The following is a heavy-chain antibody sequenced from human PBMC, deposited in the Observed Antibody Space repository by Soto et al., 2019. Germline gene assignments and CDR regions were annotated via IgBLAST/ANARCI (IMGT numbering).Heavy chain of an antibody. CDR1: GGSISSGGYS. V-gene: IGHV4-30-2*01. Sequence: SETLSLTCAVSGGSISSGGYSWSWIRQPPGKGLEWIGYIYHSGSTYYNPSLKSRVTISVDRSKNQFSLKLSSVTAADTAVYYCARGTTTYYFDYWGQGTLVTVSS. CDR2: IYHSGST. D-gene: IGHD2-2*01. J-gene: IGHJ4*02. CDR3: ARGTTTYYFDY.